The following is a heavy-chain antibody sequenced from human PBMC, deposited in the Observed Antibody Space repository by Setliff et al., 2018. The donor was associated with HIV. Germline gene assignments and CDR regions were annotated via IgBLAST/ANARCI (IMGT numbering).Heavy chain of an antibody. CDR2: IKQDGSEK. D-gene: IGHD4-17*01. CDR3: ARAPGPYGDYNWFDP. Sequence: GESLKISCAASGFTFSSFWMSWVRQAPGKGLEWVANIKQDGSEKYYADSVRGRFTISRDNAKNSLYLQMNSLRAEDTAVYYCARAPGPYGDYNWFDPWGQGALVTVSS. J-gene: IGHJ5*02. V-gene: IGHV3-7*05. CDR1: GFTFSSFW.